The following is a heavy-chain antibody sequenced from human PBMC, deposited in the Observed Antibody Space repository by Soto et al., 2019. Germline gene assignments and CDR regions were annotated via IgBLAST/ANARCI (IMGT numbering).Heavy chain of an antibody. CDR2: TDYSGNT. V-gene: IGHV4-59*12. CDR3: ARGGGHCSGGSCYFAFDI. D-gene: IGHD2-15*01. CDR1: SDSISSYY. Sequence: SETLSLTCTVSSDSISSYYWIWIRQSPGKGLEWIGYTDYSGNTNYNPSLKSRVTISVDTSKNQFSLKLSSVTAADTAVYYCARGGGHCSGGSCYFAFDIWGQGTMVTVSS. J-gene: IGHJ3*02.